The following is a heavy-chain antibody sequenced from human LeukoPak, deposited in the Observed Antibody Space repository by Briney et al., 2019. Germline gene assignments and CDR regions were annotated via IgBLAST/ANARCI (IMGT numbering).Heavy chain of an antibody. CDR2: ISWNSGSI. CDR3: AKGLGAPYYYYGMDV. V-gene: IGHV3-9*01. D-gene: IGHD1-26*01. Sequence: RPGGSLRLSCAASGFTFDDYAMHWVRQAPGKGLEWVSGISWNSGSIGYADSVKGRFTISRDNAKNSLYLQMNSLRAEDTALYYCAKGLGAPYYYYGMDVWGQGATVTVSS. CDR1: GFTFDDYA. J-gene: IGHJ6*02.